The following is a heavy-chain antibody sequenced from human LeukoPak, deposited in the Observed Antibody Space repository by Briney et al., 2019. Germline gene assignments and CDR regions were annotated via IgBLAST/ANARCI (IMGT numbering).Heavy chain of an antibody. CDR1: GGSISSYY. CDR2: IFHSGST. J-gene: IGHJ5*02. D-gene: IGHD6-19*01. CDR3: ARSRIVLADSLDP. V-gene: IGHV4-4*07. Sequence: NASETLSLTCTVSGGSISSYYWSWIRQPAGKGLEWIGRIFHSGSTNYNPSLNSRVTMSVDTSKNQFSLKLSSVTAADTAVYYCARSRIVLADSLDPWGQGTLVTVSS.